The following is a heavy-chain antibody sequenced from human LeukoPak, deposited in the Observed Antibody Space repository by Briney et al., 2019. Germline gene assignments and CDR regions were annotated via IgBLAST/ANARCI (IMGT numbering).Heavy chain of an antibody. D-gene: IGHD3-10*01. Sequence: GESLKISCKGSGYSFTSYWIGWVRQMPGKGLEWMGIIYPGDSDTRYSPSFQGQVTISADKSISTAYLQWSSLKASDTAMYYCARQKIWFGESHDAFDIWGQGTMVTVSS. CDR2: IYPGDSDT. J-gene: IGHJ3*02. CDR1: GYSFTSYW. CDR3: ARQKIWFGESHDAFDI. V-gene: IGHV5-51*01.